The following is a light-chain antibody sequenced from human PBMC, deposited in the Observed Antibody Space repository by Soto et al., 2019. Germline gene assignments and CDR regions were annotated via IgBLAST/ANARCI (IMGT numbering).Light chain of an antibody. CDR3: QQYNDWPLT. Sequence: EKVMTQSPAPLSVSPRERATLSCRASQSVNSNLAWYQRKSGQAPRLLLYGASTRATGMPARFSGTASGTEFTLTISSLQSEDSAVYYCQQYNDWPLTFGRGTKVEIK. V-gene: IGKV3-15*01. J-gene: IGKJ4*01. CDR2: GAS. CDR1: QSVNSN.